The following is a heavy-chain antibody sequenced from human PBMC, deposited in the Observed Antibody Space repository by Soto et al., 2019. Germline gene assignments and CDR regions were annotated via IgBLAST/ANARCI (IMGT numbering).Heavy chain of an antibody. Sequence: QVQLVQSGAEVKKPGASVKVSCKASGYTFTIYGISWVRQAPGQGLEWMGWISGYNGNTDYAQNLQDRVTLTTDAYTSSVYMELRSLRSDDTAVYYCARVDYYDSSGDYGYWGQGTLITVSS. CDR1: GYTFTIYG. V-gene: IGHV1-18*04. CDR3: ARVDYYDSSGDYGY. D-gene: IGHD3-22*01. J-gene: IGHJ4*02. CDR2: ISGYNGNT.